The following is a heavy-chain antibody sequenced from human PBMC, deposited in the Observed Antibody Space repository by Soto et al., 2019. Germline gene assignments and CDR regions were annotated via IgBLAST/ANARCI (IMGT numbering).Heavy chain of an antibody. Sequence: QVQLVQSGAEVKKPGSSVKVSCKASGGTFSSYAISWVRQAPGQGLEWMGGIIPIFGAANYAQKFQGRVTMTEDESTRTACMELRSMGCEDRADYYCAIDTTNEEVDTALEFYYYYGRDVWGQGTTVTVSS. CDR1: GGTFSSYA. D-gene: IGHD5-18*01. V-gene: IGHV1-69*12. J-gene: IGHJ6*02. CDR2: IIPIFGAA. CDR3: AIDTTNEEVDTALEFYYYYGRDV.